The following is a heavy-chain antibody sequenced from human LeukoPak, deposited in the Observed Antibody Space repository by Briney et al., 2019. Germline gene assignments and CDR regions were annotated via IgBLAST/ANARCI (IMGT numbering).Heavy chain of an antibody. V-gene: IGHV3-21*01. CDR1: GFTFSSYS. D-gene: IGHD1-26*01. Sequence: PGGSLRLSCAASGFTFSSYSMNWVRQAPGKGLEWVSSITSSSSYIYYADSVKGRFTISRDNAKNSLYLQMNSLRAEDTAVYYCARDVYSGSGRAFDIWGQGTMVTVSS. J-gene: IGHJ3*02. CDR2: ITSSSSYI. CDR3: ARDVYSGSGRAFDI.